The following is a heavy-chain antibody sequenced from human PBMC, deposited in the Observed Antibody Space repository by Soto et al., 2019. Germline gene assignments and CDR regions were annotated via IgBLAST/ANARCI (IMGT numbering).Heavy chain of an antibody. CDR3: ARSQGSSTSLEIYYYYYYGMDV. CDR1: GGTFSSYA. Sequence: QVQLVQSGAEVKKPGSSVKVSCKASGGTFSSYAISWVRQAPGQGLEWMGGIIPIPGTANYAQKFQGRVTITADESTSTAYMELSSLRSEDTAVSYCARSQGSSTSLEIYYYYYYGMDVWGQGTTVTVSS. V-gene: IGHV1-69*01. CDR2: IIPIPGTA. D-gene: IGHD2-2*01. J-gene: IGHJ6*02.